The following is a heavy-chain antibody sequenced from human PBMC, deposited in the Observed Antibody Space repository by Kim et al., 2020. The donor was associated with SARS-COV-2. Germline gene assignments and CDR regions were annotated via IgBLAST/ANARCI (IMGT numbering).Heavy chain of an antibody. Sequence: GGSLRLSCAASGFTFNTYGMHWVRQAPGKGLEWVAVISYDGSNKYYADSVKGRFTISRDTSKNTLYLQMNSLRIEDTAVYYCAKSFSGSYFGYDYWGQGTLVTVSS. CDR2: ISYDGSNK. CDR1: GFTFNTYG. D-gene: IGHD1-26*01. J-gene: IGHJ4*02. CDR3: AKSFSGSYFGYDY. V-gene: IGHV3-30*18.